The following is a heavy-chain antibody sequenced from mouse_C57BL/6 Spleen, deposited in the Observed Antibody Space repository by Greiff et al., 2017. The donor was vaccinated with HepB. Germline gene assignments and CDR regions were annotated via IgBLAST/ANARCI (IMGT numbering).Heavy chain of an antibody. Sequence: QVQMQQSGPGLVQPSQSLSITCTVSGFSLTSYGVHWVRQSPGKGLEWLGVIWRGGSTDYNAAFMSRLSITKDNSKSQVFFKMNSLQADDTAIYYCAKKSGDYYAMDYWGQGTSVTVSS. CDR1: GFSLTSYG. J-gene: IGHJ4*01. CDR2: IWRGGST. CDR3: AKKSGDYYAMDY. V-gene: IGHV2-5*01.